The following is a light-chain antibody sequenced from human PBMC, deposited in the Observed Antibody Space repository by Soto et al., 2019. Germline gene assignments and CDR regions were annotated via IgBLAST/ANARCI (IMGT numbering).Light chain of an antibody. CDR2: AAS. Sequence: TQLTQSPSSLSASVGDRVTITCRASQGISSYLAWYQQRPGKAPELLIYAASTLQSGVPSRFSGSGSGTDFTLTISSLQPEDFATYYSQQLNSYPITFGPGTKVDIK. J-gene: IGKJ3*01. V-gene: IGKV1-9*01. CDR3: QQLNSYPIT. CDR1: QGISSY.